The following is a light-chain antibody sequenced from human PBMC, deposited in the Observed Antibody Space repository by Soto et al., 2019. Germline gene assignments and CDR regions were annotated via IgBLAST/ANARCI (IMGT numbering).Light chain of an antibody. CDR3: ISHAGSNNLL. CDR2: EVN. Sequence: QSALTQPPSTSGSPGQSVTISCTGTSSDVGGYNYVSWYQQHPGKVPKLMIYEVNKLPSGVPDRFSGSKSGNTASLTVSGLQADDEADYYCISHAGSNNLLFGGGTKLTVL. J-gene: IGLJ2*01. CDR1: SSDVGGYNY. V-gene: IGLV2-8*01.